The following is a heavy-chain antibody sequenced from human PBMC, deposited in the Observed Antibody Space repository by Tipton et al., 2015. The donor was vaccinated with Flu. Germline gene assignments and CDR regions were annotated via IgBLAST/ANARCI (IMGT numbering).Heavy chain of an antibody. CDR3: ARSTYHYGSGSSDY. D-gene: IGHD3-10*01. V-gene: IGHV4-38-2*01. Sequence: GLVKPSETLSLICAVSDYSISSGYYWGWIRQPPGKGLEWIGCISHSGRTYYNPSFKSRVTISVDTAKNQFSQRLSSVTAADTAVYYCARSTYHYGSGSSDYWGQGTLVTVSS. CDR2: ISHSGRT. J-gene: IGHJ4*02. CDR1: DYSISSGYY.